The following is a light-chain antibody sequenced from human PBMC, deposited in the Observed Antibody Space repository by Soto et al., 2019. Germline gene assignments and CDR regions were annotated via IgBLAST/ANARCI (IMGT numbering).Light chain of an antibody. Sequence: EIVMTQSPATLSVSPGERATLSCRASQSVSSRLAWYQQKPGQAPRLLISGASSRATGIPDRFSGSVSGTDFTLTINRLESEDFAVYCCQQYGSLPITFGQGTRLEIK. J-gene: IGKJ5*01. V-gene: IGKV3-20*01. CDR1: QSVSSR. CDR3: QQYGSLPIT. CDR2: GAS.